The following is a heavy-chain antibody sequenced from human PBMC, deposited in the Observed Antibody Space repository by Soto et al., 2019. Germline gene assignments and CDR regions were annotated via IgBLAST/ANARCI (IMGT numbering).Heavy chain of an antibody. CDR2: INPNSGGT. J-gene: IGHJ1*01. V-gene: IGHV1-2*02. Sequence: ASVKVSCKASGYTFPDYYLHWVRQAPGQGLEWMGWINPNSGGTRYAQKFQGRVTMTRDTSISTAYMELNRLRSDDTAIYYCARPYSSSSLFYFHHWGQGTLVTVSS. CDR3: ARPYSSSSLFYFHH. D-gene: IGHD6-6*01. CDR1: GYTFPDYY.